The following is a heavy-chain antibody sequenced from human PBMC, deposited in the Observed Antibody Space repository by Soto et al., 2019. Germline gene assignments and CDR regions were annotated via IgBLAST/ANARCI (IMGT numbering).Heavy chain of an antibody. CDR3: ARTTWGYGEPLDS. J-gene: IGHJ4*02. Sequence: EVHLVESGGGVAQPGGSLRLSCATSGFTFDDYAMHWVRQAPGKGLEWVSGISWNSDNTGYADAVKGRFTISRDKAKRSLFLKMNSLRSEDTAFYFCARTTWGYGEPLDSWGQGTLVTVSS. D-gene: IGHD4-17*01. CDR1: GFTFDDYA. CDR2: ISWNSDNT. V-gene: IGHV3-9*01.